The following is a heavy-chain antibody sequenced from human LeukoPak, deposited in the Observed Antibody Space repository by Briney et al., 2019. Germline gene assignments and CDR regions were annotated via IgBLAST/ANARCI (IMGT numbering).Heavy chain of an antibody. CDR3: AKDRDSTTWYNWFDP. CDR1: GFTFVSYG. V-gene: IGHV3-23*01. D-gene: IGHD6-13*01. Sequence: GGTLRLSCAASGFTFVSYGMTWVRQAPGKGLEWVSAISGSGGSTYYADSVKGRFTISRDNSKNTLYLEMNSLRAEDTAVYYCAKDRDSTTWYNWFDPWGQGTLVTVSS. J-gene: IGHJ5*02. CDR2: ISGSGGST.